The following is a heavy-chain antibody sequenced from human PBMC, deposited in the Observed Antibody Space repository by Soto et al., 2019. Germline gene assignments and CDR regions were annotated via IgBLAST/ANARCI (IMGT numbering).Heavy chain of an antibody. CDR3: ARGLSSGYYNWFDP. CDR1: GYSFTVHW. V-gene: IGHV5-51*01. Sequence: GESLKISCKGSGYSFTVHWIAWVRQMPGKGLEWMGIIYPGDSETRYSPSFQGQVTISADKSISTAYLQWSSLKASDTAMYYCARGLSSGYYNWFDPWGQGTRSPSPQ. D-gene: IGHD3-22*01. J-gene: IGHJ5*02. CDR2: IYPGDSET.